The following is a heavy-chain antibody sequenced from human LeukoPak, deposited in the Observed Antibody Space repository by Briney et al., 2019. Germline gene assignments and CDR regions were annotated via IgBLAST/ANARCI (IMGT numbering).Heavy chain of an antibody. J-gene: IGHJ4*02. Sequence: SETLSLTCTVSGGSISSSSYYWGWIRQPPGKGLEWIGSIYYSGSTYYNPSHKSRVTISVDTSKNQFSLKLSSVTAADTAVYYCARQGVEMATIYYGGDFDYWGQGTLVTVSS. D-gene: IGHD5-24*01. CDR3: ARQGVEMATIYYGGDFDY. CDR2: IYYSGST. V-gene: IGHV4-39*01. CDR1: GGSISSSSYY.